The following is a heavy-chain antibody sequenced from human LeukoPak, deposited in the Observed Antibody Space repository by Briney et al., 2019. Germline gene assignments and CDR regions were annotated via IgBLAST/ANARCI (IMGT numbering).Heavy chain of an antibody. J-gene: IGHJ4*02. Sequence: PGGSLRLSCAASGFTFSSYAMSWVRQAPGKGLEWVSAISGSGGSTYYADSVKGRFTISRDNSKNTLYLQMNSLRAEDTAVYYCAKDPRCLGDCYSVAEDYWGQGTLVTVSS. D-gene: IGHD2-21*02. CDR1: GFTFSSYA. CDR2: ISGSGGST. V-gene: IGHV3-23*01. CDR3: AKDPRCLGDCYSVAEDY.